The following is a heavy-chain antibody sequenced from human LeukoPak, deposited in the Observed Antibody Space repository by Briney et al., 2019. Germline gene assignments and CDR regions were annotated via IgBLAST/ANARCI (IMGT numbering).Heavy chain of an antibody. CDR1: GYTFTSYD. CDR3: ATQGYSSSWPVRDWFDP. J-gene: IGHJ5*02. CDR2: MNPNSGNT. V-gene: IGHV1-8*01. D-gene: IGHD6-13*01. Sequence: ASVKVSCKASGYTFTSYDINWVRQATGQGLEWMGWMNPNSGNTGYAQKFQGRVTMTRNTSISTAYMELSSLRSEDTAVYYCATQGYSSSWPVRDWFDPWGQGTLVTVSS.